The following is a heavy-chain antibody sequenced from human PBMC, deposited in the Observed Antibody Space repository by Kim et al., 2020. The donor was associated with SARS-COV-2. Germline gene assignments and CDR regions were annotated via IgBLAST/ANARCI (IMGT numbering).Heavy chain of an antibody. D-gene: IGHD6-13*01. V-gene: IGHV3-73*01. CDR2: IRSKANSYAT. J-gene: IGHJ3*02. CDR1: GFTFSDSA. Sequence: GSLILSCAASGFTFSDSAMYWVRQASGKGLEWVGRIRSKANSYATAYDVSVKGRFIISRDDSKNTAYLQMNSLKTEDTAIYYCTRVPPYSNSWWDAFDIWGQGTMVTVSS. CDR3: TRVPPYSNSWWDAFDI.